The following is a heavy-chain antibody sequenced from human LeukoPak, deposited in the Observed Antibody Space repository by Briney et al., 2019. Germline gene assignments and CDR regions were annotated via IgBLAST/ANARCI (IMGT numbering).Heavy chain of an antibody. D-gene: IGHD1-7*01. CDR1: GYTFTSYD. CDR2: MNPNSGNT. CDR3: AKDERNWNYNLVSQTYD. J-gene: IGHJ4*02. V-gene: IGHV1-8*01. Sequence: ASVKVSCKASGYTFTSYDINWVRQATGQGLEWMGWMNPNSGNTGYAQKFQGRVTMTRNTSISTAYMELSSLRAEDTAVYYCAKDERNWNYNLVSQTYDWGQGTLVTVSS.